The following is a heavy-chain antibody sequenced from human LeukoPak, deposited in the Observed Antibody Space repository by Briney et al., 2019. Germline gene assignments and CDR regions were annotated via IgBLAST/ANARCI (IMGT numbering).Heavy chain of an antibody. V-gene: IGHV4-59*01. CDR2: VYNSGIT. CDR3: ARDRGVVPDAFDI. Sequence: PSETLSLTCTVSGGPISGFFWSWVRQPPGKGLEWIGYVYNSGITKYNSSLKSRVTITVDTSKNQFSLNLSSVTAADTAVYFCARDRGVVPDAFDIWGQGTVVTVSS. CDR1: GGPISGFF. D-gene: IGHD3-10*01. J-gene: IGHJ3*02.